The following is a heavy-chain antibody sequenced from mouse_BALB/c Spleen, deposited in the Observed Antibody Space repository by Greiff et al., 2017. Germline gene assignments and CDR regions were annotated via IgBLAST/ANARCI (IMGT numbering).Heavy chain of an antibody. CDR1: GYAFTSYN. J-gene: IGHJ4*01. V-gene: IGHV1S135*01. CDR2: IDPYNGGT. CDR3: ALAYYRYGGYDYYAMDY. Sequence: EVQLQQSGPELVKPGASVKVSCKASGYAFTSYNMYWVKQSHGKSLEWIGYIDPYNGGTSYNQKFKGKATLTVDKSSSTAYMHLNSLTSEDSAVYYCALAYYRYGGYDYYAMDYWGQGTSVTVSS. D-gene: IGHD2-14*01.